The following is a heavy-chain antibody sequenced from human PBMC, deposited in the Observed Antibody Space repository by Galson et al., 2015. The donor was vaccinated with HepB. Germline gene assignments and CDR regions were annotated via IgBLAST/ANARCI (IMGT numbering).Heavy chain of an antibody. Sequence: QSGAEVKKPGESLKISCKASGYTFTSYLIGWVRQMPGKGLEWMGIIYPGDSYIRYRPSFQGQVTISADKSINTAYLQWSSLKASDTAMYYCARQEELYSSGWYRGFDVWGQGTMVTVSS. J-gene: IGHJ3*01. CDR3: ARQEELYSSGWYRGFDV. CDR1: GYTFTSYL. D-gene: IGHD6-19*01. CDR2: IYPGDSYI. V-gene: IGHV5-51*01.